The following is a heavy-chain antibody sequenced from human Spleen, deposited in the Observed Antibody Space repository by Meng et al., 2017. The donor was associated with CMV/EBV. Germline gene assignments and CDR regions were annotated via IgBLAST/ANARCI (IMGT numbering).Heavy chain of an antibody. D-gene: IGHD3-3*01. J-gene: IGHJ5*01. CDR2: INANSGDT. V-gene: IGHV1-2*02. CDR3: ARVTDFWSTPWGFDP. Sequence: YGYTFTGYYMKGVRQAPGQGREWRGWINANSGDTNYAVKFQGRVTMTRDTSITTAYMELSSLRSDDTAFYYCARVTDFWSTPWGFDPWGQGTLVTVSS. CDR1: GYTFTGYY.